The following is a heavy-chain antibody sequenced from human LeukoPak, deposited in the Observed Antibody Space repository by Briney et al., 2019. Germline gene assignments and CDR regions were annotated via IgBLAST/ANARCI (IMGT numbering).Heavy chain of an antibody. CDR1: GGSMNNIYY. Sequence: NPSETLSLTCNVSGGSMNNIYYWGWIRQPPGKGLEWIGEIYHSGSTNYNPSLKSRVTISVDKSKNQFSLNLSSVTAADTAVYYCARFSPRAMGNYLDFWGQGTLVTVSS. D-gene: IGHD7-27*01. J-gene: IGHJ4*02. CDR3: ARFSPRAMGNYLDF. V-gene: IGHV4/OR15-8*01. CDR2: IYHSGST.